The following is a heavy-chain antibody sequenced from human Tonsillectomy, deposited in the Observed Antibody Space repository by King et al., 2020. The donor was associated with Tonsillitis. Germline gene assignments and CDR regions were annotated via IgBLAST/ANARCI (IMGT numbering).Heavy chain of an antibody. CDR3: ARCLFSFSSLPFSLTSPTFPFSSSSPPSPSLFPLSPSSPLPSFFPSSLLSLLTPYF. J-gene: IGHJ1*01. Sequence: VQLVESGGGVVQPGRSLRLSCAASGFTFSSYGMHWGRQAPGNVLEWEADIWYDGRNKYYADSVKGRFIISRDNSKNTLYLQMNSLIAASTLVSSCARCLFSFSSLPFSLTSPTFPFSSSSPPSPSLFPLSPSSPLPSFFPSSLLSLLTPYF. CDR1: GFTFSSYG. D-gene: IGHD2/OR15-2a*01. V-gene: IGHV3-33*01. CDR2: IWYDGRNK.